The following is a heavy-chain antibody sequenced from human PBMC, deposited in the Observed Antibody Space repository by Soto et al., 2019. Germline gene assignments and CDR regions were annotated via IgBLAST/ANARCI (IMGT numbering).Heavy chain of an antibody. Sequence: QVQLVESGGGVVQPGRSLRLSCAASGFTFSSYGMHWVRLTTGKWLAWVALIWNDGTNPYYADSVQGRFTISRDNSKNTLYLHMNRLSAEDTAVYYCARDNVASTNYFWFDPRGQGTLVTVSS. CDR3: ARDNVASTNYFWFDP. J-gene: IGHJ5*02. D-gene: IGHD1-7*01. V-gene: IGHV3-33*01. CDR1: GFTFSSYG. CDR2: IWNDGTNP.